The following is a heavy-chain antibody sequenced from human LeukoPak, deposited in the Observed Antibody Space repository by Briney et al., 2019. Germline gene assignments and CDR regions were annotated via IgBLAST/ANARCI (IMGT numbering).Heavy chain of an antibody. D-gene: IGHD6-19*01. CDR3: ASRSSGWYYFDY. CDR2: IYYSGST. V-gene: IGHV4-39*01. Sequence: SETLSLTCTVSGGSISSSSYYWGWIRQPPAKGLEWIGSIYYSGSTYYNPSLKSRVTISVDTSKNQFSLKLSSVTAADTAVYYCASRSSGWYYFDYWGQGTLVTVSS. CDR1: GGSISSSSYY. J-gene: IGHJ4*02.